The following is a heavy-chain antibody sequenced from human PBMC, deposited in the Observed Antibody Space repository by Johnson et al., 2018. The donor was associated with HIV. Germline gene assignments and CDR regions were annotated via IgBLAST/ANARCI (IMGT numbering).Heavy chain of an antibody. Sequence: VQLVESGGGLVQPGGSLRLSCAASGFTFSSYAMSWVRQAPGKGLEWVSAISGSGGSTYYADSVKGRFTISRDDSRSTLYVQMSSLRAEDTAVYYCARGSGGIVGAQDIWGQGTMVTVSS. CDR3: ARGSGGIVGAQDI. CDR2: ISGSGGST. D-gene: IGHD1-26*01. CDR1: GFTFSSYA. J-gene: IGHJ3*02. V-gene: IGHV3-23*04.